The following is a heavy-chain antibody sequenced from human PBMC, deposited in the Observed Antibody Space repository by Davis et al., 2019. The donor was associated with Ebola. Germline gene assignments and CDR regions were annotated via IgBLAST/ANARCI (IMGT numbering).Heavy chain of an antibody. CDR2: ISAYNGNT. D-gene: IGHD3-22*01. V-gene: IGHV1-18*01. CDR3: ARDSYFDYSAFDY. J-gene: IGHJ4*02. Sequence: AASVKVSCKASGYTFTSYGISWVRQAPGQGLEWMGWISAYNGNTNYAQNVQGRVTMTTDTSTSTAYMELRSLRSDDTAVYYCARDSYFDYSAFDYWGQGTLVTVSS. CDR1: GYTFTSYG.